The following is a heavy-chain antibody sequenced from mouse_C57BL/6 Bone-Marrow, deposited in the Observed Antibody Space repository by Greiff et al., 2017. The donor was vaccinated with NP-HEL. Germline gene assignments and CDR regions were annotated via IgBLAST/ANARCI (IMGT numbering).Heavy chain of an antibody. CDR3: ARNGHEGYFDV. J-gene: IGHJ1*03. CDR2: IWSGGST. V-gene: IGHV2-2*01. Sequence: QVQLQQSGPGLVQPSQSLSITCTVSGFSLTSYGVHWVRQSPGKGLEWLGVIWSGGSTGYNAAFISRLSIIKDNSKSQVFFKMNSLQADDTAIYYCARNGHEGYFDVWGTGTTVTVSS. CDR1: GFSLTSYG.